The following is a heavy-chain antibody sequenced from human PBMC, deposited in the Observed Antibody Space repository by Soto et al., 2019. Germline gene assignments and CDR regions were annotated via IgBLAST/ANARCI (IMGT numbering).Heavy chain of an antibody. V-gene: IGHV1-2*02. CDR1: GYPVTAYY. CDR2: INPATGAA. J-gene: IGHJ3*02. Sequence: QLHLVQSGAVVKKPGASVTVSCSASGYPVTAYYMHWVRQAPGRGLEWMGGINPATGAAKYTQTFQGRAPRARDTSTGTVFMELGGLTSEGPAVFYWARGGGVGVAGSAAFDMWGQGTLVTVSS. D-gene: IGHD3-3*01. CDR3: ARGGGVGVAGSAAFDM.